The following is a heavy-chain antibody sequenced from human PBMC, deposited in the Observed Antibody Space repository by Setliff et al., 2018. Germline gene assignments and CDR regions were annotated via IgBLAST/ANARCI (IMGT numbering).Heavy chain of an antibody. V-gene: IGHV4-30-4*08. J-gene: IGHJ5*02. CDR3: AGQLFFNWFDP. CDR1: GGSISSGDYY. CDR2: IYHTGST. D-gene: IGHD2-2*01. Sequence: PSETLSLTCTVSGGSISSGDYYWNWIRQSPGKGLEWIGYIYHTGSTFYNPSLKSRATISLDTSKQQFSLNLTSVSAADTAVYYCAGQLFFNWFDPWGQGTLVTVSS.